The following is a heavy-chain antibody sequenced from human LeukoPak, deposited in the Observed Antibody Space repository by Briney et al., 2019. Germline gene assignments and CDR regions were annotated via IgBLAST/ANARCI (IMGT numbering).Heavy chain of an antibody. J-gene: IGHJ6*02. D-gene: IGHD4-17*01. CDR2: IYYSGST. CDR1: GGSLSSYY. V-gene: IGHV4-59*01. CDR3: ARGDYGDPLYGMDV. Sequence: SETLSLTCTVSGGSLSSYYWSWIRQPPGKGLEWIGYIYYSGSTNYNPSLKSRVTISVDTSKNQFSLELSSVTAADTAVYYCARGDYGDPLYGMDVWGQGTTVTVSS.